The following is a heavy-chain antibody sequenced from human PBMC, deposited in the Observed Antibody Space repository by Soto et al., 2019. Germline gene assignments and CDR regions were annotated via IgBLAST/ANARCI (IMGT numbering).Heavy chain of an antibody. Sequence: QVQLVESGGGVVQPGRSLRLSCAASGFTFSSYGMHWVRQAPGKGLEWVAVISYDGSNKYYADSVKGRFTISRDNSKNPRYLQMNGLRAEDTAVYYCGKVDYGDCDSALSYWGQGTLVTVSS. CDR2: ISYDGSNK. CDR3: GKVDYGDCDSALSY. D-gene: IGHD4-17*01. CDR1: GFTFSSYG. J-gene: IGHJ4*02. V-gene: IGHV3-30*18.